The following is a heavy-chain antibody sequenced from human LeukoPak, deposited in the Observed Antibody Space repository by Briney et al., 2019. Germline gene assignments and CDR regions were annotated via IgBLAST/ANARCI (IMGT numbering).Heavy chain of an antibody. CDR1: GFTFSRYS. Sequence: GGSLRLSCAASGFTFSRYSMNWVRQAPGKGVEWVSSISISSSYIYYADSVKGRFTISRDNAKNSLYLQMNSLRPEDTALYYCVRAPIIDFYFYYMDVWGKGTTVTITS. J-gene: IGHJ6*03. D-gene: IGHD3-10*01. CDR3: VRAPIIDFYFYYMDV. CDR2: ISISSSYI. V-gene: IGHV3-21*04.